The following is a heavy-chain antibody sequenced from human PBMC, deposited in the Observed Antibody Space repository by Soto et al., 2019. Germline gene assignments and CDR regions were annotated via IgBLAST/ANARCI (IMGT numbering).Heavy chain of an antibody. V-gene: IGHV1-18*01. CDR1: GYTFTSYG. CDR2: INPYNGNT. CDR3: AREGPMDYYYYYGMDV. J-gene: IGHJ6*02. Sequence: GASVKVSCKASGYTFTSYGISWVRQAPGQGLEWMGWINPYNGNTNYAQKLQGRVTMTTDTSTSTAYMELRSLRSEDTAVYYCAREGPMDYYYYYGMDVWGQGTTVTVSS.